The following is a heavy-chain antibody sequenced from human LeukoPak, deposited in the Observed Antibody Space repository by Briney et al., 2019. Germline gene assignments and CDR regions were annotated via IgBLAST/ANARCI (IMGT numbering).Heavy chain of an antibody. CDR3: ARYSSGWWVYFDY. J-gene: IGHJ4*02. CDR1: GFTFSNYY. CDR2: IYYSGST. Sequence: GSLRLSCAASGFTFSNYYMTWIRQPPGKGLEWIGSIYYSGSTYYNPSLKSRVTISVDTSKNQFSLKLSSVTAADTAVYYCARYSSGWWVYFDYWGQGTLVTVSS. D-gene: IGHD6-19*01. V-gene: IGHV4-39*01.